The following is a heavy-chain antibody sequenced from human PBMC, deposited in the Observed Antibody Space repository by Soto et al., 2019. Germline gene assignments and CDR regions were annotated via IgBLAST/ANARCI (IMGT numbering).Heavy chain of an antibody. CDR1: GFTFSDLA. D-gene: IGHD1-26*01. V-gene: IGHV3-73*02. J-gene: IGHJ5*01. Sequence: EVQLVESGGGLVQPGGSLKLSCEASGFTFSDLAVHWVRQASGTGLEWVGRIGGKSEDYVTSYGESVRGRFSISRDDSKNTAYFQMNSLKTEDTAVFYCAKYSGTASIPAALGQGTLVTVSS. CDR2: IGGKSEDYVT. CDR3: AKYSGTASIPAA.